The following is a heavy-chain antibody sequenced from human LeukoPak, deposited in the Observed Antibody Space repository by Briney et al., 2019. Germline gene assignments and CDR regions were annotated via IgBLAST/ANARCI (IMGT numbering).Heavy chain of an antibody. V-gene: IGHV1-69*13. J-gene: IGHJ5*02. CDR3: ARGLRQQLVNWFDP. Sequence: SVKVSCKASEGTFSSYAISWVRQAPGQGLEWMGGIIPIFGTANYAQKFQGRVTITADESTSTAYMELSSLRSEDTAVYYCARGLRQQLVNWFDPWGQGTLVTVSS. CDR1: EGTFSSYA. D-gene: IGHD6-13*01. CDR2: IIPIFGTA.